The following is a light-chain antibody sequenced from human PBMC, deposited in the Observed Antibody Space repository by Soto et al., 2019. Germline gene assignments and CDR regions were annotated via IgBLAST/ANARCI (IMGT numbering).Light chain of an antibody. CDR2: AAS. CDR1: QGISNY. V-gene: IGKV1-27*01. CDR3: EKHSCAAWT. J-gene: IGKJ1*01. Sequence: DIQMTQSASSLSASVGDRVTITCRASQGISNYLAWYQQKPGTVPKLLISAASTLQTGVPSRFSGGGCGTAYTITISTRQPEDVAISYYEKHSCAAWTFGQGTKVDIK.